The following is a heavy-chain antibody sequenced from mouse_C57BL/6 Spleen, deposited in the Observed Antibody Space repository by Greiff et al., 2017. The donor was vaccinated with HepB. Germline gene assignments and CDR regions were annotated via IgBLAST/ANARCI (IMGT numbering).Heavy chain of an antibody. CDR3: ARGLGRRYFDV. CDR1: GYSFTSGYS. CDR2: ISYDGSN. Sequence: EVQLQESGPGLVKPSQSLSLTCSVTGYSFTSGYSWFWFRHFPGNKLEWMGYISYDGSNNYNPSLNNRISITRDTSKNQFFRKLNSVTTEDTATYYCARGLGRRYFDVWGTGTTVTVSS. J-gene: IGHJ1*03. D-gene: IGHD4-1*01. V-gene: IGHV3-6*01.